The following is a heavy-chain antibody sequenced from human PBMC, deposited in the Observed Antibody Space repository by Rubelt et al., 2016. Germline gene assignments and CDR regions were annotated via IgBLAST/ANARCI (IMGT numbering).Heavy chain of an antibody. J-gene: IGHJ4*02. V-gene: IGHV4-39*07. CDR2: ISYSGDT. CDR3: ARLSSASSGYYCIDY. CDR1: RGSISSSNSY. D-gene: IGHD3-22*01. Sequence: QLQLQESGPGLVKPSETLSLTCAVSRGSISSSNSYWGWIRQPPGKGLEWIGSISYSGDTYYRPSLNRRVTISVDTSKVQFSLKLSSVTAADTAVYSCARLSSASSGYYCIDYWGQGTLVTVS.